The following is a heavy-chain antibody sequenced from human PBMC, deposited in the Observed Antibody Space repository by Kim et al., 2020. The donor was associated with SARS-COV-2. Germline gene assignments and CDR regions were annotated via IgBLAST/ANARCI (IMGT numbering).Heavy chain of an antibody. Sequence: SETLSLTCAVYGGSFSRYYCYWVCLRPHTGKEWMWQSNFSYNTNYNPTLNIRGTVSVDMSKKQFSLKLSSVPAADTALSYCARGNWYEPLSNTYNWLDPWGQGTLVTVSS. CDR2: SNFSYNT. CDR3: ARGNWYEPLSNTYNWLDP. J-gene: IGHJ5*02. CDR1: GGSFSRYY. V-gene: IGHV4-34*01. D-gene: IGHD6-13*01.